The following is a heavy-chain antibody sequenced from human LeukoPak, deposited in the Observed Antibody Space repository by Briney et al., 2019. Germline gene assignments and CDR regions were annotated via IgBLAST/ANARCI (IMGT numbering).Heavy chain of an antibody. Sequence: SETLSLTCTVSGDSISSSSYYWGWIRQPPGQGLEWIGTIYYSGATYYNPSLKSRVTISVDTSKNQLFLNVTSVSAADTAVYYCARHIPPSLVAPDDASDIWGQGTMVTVSS. V-gene: IGHV4-39*01. J-gene: IGHJ3*02. CDR2: IYYSGAT. CDR3: ARHIPPSLVAPDDASDI. CDR1: GDSISSSSYY. D-gene: IGHD3-9*01.